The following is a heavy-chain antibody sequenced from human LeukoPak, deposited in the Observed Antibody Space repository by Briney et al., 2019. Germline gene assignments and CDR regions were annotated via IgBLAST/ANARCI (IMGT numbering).Heavy chain of an antibody. J-gene: IGHJ4*02. V-gene: IGHV4-61*08. D-gene: IGHD6-19*01. CDR1: GASISGSGYY. Sequence: SETLSLTCAVSGASISGSGYYWGWIRQPPGKGLEWIGYIYYSGSTNYNPSLKSRVTISVDTSKNQFSLKLSSVTAADTAVYYCARGLWAVAGTSEDENYYFDYWGQGTLVTVSS. CDR2: IYYSGST. CDR3: ARGLWAVAGTSEDENYYFDY.